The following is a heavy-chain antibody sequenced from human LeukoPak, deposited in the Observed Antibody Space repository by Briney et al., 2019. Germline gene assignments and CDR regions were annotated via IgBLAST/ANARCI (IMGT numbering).Heavy chain of an antibody. Sequence: SETLSLTCTVSGYSIISAYYWGWIRQPPGKGLEWVATIYHSGCTFYNPSLKSRVTISVDTSKNQFSLKLSSVTAADTAVYYCARGVPGSGQPREFDYWGQGTLVTVSS. CDR1: GYSIISAYY. CDR2: IYHSGCT. J-gene: IGHJ4*02. V-gene: IGHV4-38-2*02. D-gene: IGHD3-10*01. CDR3: ARGVPGSGQPREFDY.